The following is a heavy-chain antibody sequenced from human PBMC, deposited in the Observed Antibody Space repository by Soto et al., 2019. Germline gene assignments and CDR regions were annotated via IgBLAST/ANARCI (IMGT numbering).Heavy chain of an antibody. Sequence: SETLSLTCAVYGGSFSGYGWSWIRQPPGKGLEWIGEINHSGSTNYNPSLKSRVTISVDTSKNQFSLKLSSVTAADTAVYYCARVGDIVVVVAATLSADAFDIWGQGTIVT. CDR3: ARVGDIVVVVAATLSADAFDI. CDR2: INHSGST. D-gene: IGHD2-15*01. CDR1: GGSFSGYG. V-gene: IGHV4-34*01. J-gene: IGHJ3*02.